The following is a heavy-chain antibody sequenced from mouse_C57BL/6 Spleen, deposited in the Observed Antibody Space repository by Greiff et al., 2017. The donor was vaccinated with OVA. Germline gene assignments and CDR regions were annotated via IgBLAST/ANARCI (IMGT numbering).Heavy chain of an antibody. CDR1: GFSLTSYG. J-gene: IGHJ2*01. CDR3: ARNYGLGYFDY. V-gene: IGHV2-2*01. CDR2: IWSGGST. D-gene: IGHD4-1*01. Sequence: VMLVESGPGLVQPSQSLSITCTVSGFSLTSYGVHWVRQSPGKGLEWLGVIWSGGSTDYNAAFISRLSISKDNSKSQVFCKMNSLQADDTAIDYCARNYGLGYFDYWGQGTTLTVSS.